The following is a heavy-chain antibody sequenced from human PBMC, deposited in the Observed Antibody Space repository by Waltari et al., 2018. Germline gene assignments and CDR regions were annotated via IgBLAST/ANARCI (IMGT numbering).Heavy chain of an antibody. CDR2: VDPEDGET. CDR3: ATVRAATGDLYYGMDV. D-gene: IGHD6-25*01. CDR1: GYTFTDYY. V-gene: IGHV1-69-2*01. Sequence: EVQLVQSGAEVKKPGATVKISCKVSGYTFTDYYLPWVKQAPGKGLEWMGLVDPEDGETIYAEKFQGRVTITADTSTDTAYMELSSLRSEDTAVYYCATVRAATGDLYYGMDVWGQGTTVTVSS. J-gene: IGHJ6*02.